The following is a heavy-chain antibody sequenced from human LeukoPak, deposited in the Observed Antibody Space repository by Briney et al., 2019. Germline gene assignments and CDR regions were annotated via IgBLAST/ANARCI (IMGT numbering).Heavy chain of an antibody. D-gene: IGHD2/OR15-2a*01. Sequence: GGSLRLSCAASGFTFNTDWISWVRQAPGKGLEWVANIKEDGSEIYYVDSVKGRFTISRDKAKNSLYLQMNGLRAEDTAVYYCARGVYYFDYWGQGTLVTVSS. CDR2: IKEDGSEI. CDR3: ARGVYYFDY. J-gene: IGHJ4*02. V-gene: IGHV3-7*03. CDR1: GFTFNTDW.